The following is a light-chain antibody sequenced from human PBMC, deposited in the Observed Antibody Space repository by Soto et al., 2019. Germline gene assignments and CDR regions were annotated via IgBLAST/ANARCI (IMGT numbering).Light chain of an antibody. Sequence: QSALTQPSSVSGSPGQSITISCTGTSSAVGSYNFVSWYQQHPGKGPRLMIYDVTNRPSGVSNRFSGSKSGNTASLTIPGLQAEDEAAYYCGSYTSSIPLGTFFGGGTKLTVL. CDR1: SSAVGSYNF. J-gene: IGLJ2*01. V-gene: IGLV2-14*01. CDR2: DVT. CDR3: GSYTSSIPLGTF.